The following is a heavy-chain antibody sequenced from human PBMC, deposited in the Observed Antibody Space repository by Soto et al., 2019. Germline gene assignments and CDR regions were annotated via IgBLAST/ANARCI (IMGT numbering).Heavy chain of an antibody. V-gene: IGHV5-51*01. D-gene: IGHD2-15*01. Sequence: GESLKISCKGSGYSFTSYWIGWVRQMPGKGLEWMGIIYPGDSDTRYSPSFQGQVTISADKAISTAYLQWSSLKASDTAMYYCARWDCSGGSCQGSWLDPWGQGTLVTVSS. CDR3: ARWDCSGGSCQGSWLDP. CDR2: IYPGDSDT. CDR1: GYSFTSYW. J-gene: IGHJ5*02.